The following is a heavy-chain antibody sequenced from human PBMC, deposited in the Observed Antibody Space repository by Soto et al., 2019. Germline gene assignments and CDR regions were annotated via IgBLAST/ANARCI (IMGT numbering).Heavy chain of an antibody. D-gene: IGHD1-1*01. J-gene: IGHJ5*02. Sequence: EVQILESGGGLVQPGGSLRLSCAASGFTFSSSAMNWVRQGPGKGLEWVSVISGGDGRTYYADSVKGRFTISRDNSKNTLYLDTKSVRAEDTAVYYCAKSRDINWTNWFDPWGQGILVTVSS. CDR2: ISGGDGRT. CDR1: GFTFSSSA. V-gene: IGHV3-23*01. CDR3: AKSRDINWTNWFDP.